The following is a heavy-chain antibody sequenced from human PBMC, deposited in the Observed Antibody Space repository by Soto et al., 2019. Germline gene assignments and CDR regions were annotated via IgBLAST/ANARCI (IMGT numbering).Heavy chain of an antibody. CDR3: ARGPHNSGLYYYYYMDV. J-gene: IGHJ6*03. CDR1: GFTFSSYS. D-gene: IGHD6-19*01. CDR2: ISSSSSTI. Sequence: PGGSLRLSCAASGFTFSSYSMNWVRQAPGKGLEWVSYISSSSSTIYYADSVKGRFTISRDNAKNSLYLQMNSLRAEDTAVYYCARGPHNSGLYYYYYMDVWGKGTTVTVSS. V-gene: IGHV3-48*01.